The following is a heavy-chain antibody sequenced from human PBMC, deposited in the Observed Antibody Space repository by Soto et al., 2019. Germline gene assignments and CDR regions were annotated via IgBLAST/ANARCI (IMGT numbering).Heavy chain of an antibody. CDR3: AKAPGWFDP. CDR2: ISGSGGST. V-gene: IGHV3-23*01. Sequence: GSLRPSCAASGFTFSSYAISLVRQSPFKWLEWVSAISGSGGSTYYADSVKGRFTISRDNSKNTLYLQMNSLRAEDTAVYYCAKAPGWFDPWGQGTLVTVSS. D-gene: IGHD1-1*01. J-gene: IGHJ5*02. CDR1: GFTFSSYA.